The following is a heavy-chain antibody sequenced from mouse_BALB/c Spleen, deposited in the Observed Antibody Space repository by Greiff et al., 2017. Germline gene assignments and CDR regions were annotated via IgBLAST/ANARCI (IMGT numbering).Heavy chain of an antibody. V-gene: IGHV1-14*01. D-gene: IGHD2-1*01. CDR1: GYTFTSYV. CDR3: ARGGLLWYPWFAY. Sequence: EVQLQQSGPELVKPGASVKMSCKASGYTFTSYVMHWVKQKPGQGLEWIGYINPYNDGTKYNEKFKGNATLTSDKSSSTAYMELSSLTSEDSAVYYCARGGLLWYPWFAYWGQGTLVTVSA. CDR2: INPYNDGT. J-gene: IGHJ3*01.